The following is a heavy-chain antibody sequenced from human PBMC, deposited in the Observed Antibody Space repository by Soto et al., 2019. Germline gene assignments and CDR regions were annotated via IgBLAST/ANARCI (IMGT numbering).Heavy chain of an antibody. CDR3: AKDMGGEVGATDY. V-gene: IGHV3-9*01. CDR2: ISWNSGSI. Sequence: EVQLVESGGGLVQPGRSLRLSCAASGFTFDDYAMHWVRQAPGKGLEWVSGISWNSGSIGYADSVKGRFTISRDNAKNSLYLQMNSLRAEDRALYYCAKDMGGEVGATDYWGQGTLVTVSS. D-gene: IGHD1-26*01. CDR1: GFTFDDYA. J-gene: IGHJ4*02.